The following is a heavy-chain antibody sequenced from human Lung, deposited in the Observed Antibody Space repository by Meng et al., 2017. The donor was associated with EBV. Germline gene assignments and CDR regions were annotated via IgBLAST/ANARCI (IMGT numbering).Heavy chain of an antibody. CDR1: GASISNNNW. CDR2: ISHSGTT. Sequence: GPGMGKPSGTLSLSRVVSGASISNNNWWSWVRQPPGKGLEWIGEISHSGTTNYTPSLKSRVTISVDKSKNQFSLKLTSVTAADTAVYYCARIEGYDRLYYFGQWGRGTLVTVSS. J-gene: IGHJ4*02. V-gene: IGHV4-4*02. D-gene: IGHD5-12*01. CDR3: ARIEGYDRLYYFGQ.